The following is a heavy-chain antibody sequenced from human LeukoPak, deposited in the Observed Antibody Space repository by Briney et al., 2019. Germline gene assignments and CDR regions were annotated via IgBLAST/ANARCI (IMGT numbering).Heavy chain of an antibody. CDR1: GFTLSRYW. V-gene: IGHV3-7*03. CDR3: TCPSAAGPN. D-gene: IGHD6-13*01. Sequence: GGSLRLSCAASGFTLSRYWMSWVRQAPGKGVEWVANIKQDGSQKYYVDSVKGGFTISREKARNSLYLQINSLRAEDTAMYYCTCPSAAGPNWGQGTLVTVSS. CDR2: IKQDGSQK. J-gene: IGHJ4*02.